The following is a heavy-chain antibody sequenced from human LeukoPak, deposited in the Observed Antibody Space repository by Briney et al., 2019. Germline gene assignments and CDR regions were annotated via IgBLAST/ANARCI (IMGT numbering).Heavy chain of an antibody. Sequence: GGSLRLSCAASGFTFSDYYMSWIRQAPGKGLEWVSYISNGDSSIYYADSVKGRFTISRDNAKNSLYLQMNSLRAEDAAVYYCARSRSYRAWFDPWGQGTLVTVSS. CDR1: GFTFSDYY. V-gene: IGHV3-11*04. J-gene: IGHJ5*02. D-gene: IGHD1-26*01. CDR3: ARSRSYRAWFDP. CDR2: ISNGDSSI.